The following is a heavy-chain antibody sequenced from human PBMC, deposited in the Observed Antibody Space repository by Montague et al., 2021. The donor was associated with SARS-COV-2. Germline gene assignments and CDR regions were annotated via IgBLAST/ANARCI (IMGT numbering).Heavy chain of an antibody. D-gene: IGHD6-13*01. Sequence: SETLSLTCTVYDGSVISTYPHWHWVRQSPGRGLEWIGGYLFHIDTADYNASLRSRVTISVDTSKNQFSLKLTSVTAADTAVYYCTRGIDSYKTGYWGQGSQVTVSS. CDR3: TRGIDSYKTGY. CDR2: LFHIDTA. CDR1: DGSVISTYPH. V-gene: IGHV4-61*01. J-gene: IGHJ4*02.